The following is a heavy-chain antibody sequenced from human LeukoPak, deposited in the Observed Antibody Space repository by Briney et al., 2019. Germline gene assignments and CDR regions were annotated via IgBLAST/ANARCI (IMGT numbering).Heavy chain of an antibody. J-gene: IGHJ5*01. CDR3: ARATDAIFDWFDS. V-gene: IGHV4-30-4*01. Sequence: PSETLSLTCTVSGGSFSGGNYFWTWIRQPPGKGLEWIVYMYYSGSTYYNPSLKSRVIISVDPSKNQFTLKLTSVSAADTAMYYCARATDAIFDWFDSWGQGTLVTVSS. D-gene: IGHD2-21*02. CDR2: MYYSGST. CDR1: GGSFSGGNYF.